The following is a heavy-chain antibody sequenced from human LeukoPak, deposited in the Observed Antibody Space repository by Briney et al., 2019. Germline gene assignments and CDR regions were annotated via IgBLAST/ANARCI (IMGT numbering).Heavy chain of an antibody. CDR2: ISGSGGST. V-gene: IGHV3-23*01. CDR3: AKGKASGWYIVDY. J-gene: IGHJ4*02. Sequence: GGSLRLSCAASGFTFSSYGMSWVRQAPGKGLEWVSAISGSGGSTYYADSVKGRFTISRDDSKNTLYLQMNSLRAEDTAVYYCAKGKASGWYIVDYWGQGTLVTVSS. D-gene: IGHD6-19*01. CDR1: GFTFSSYG.